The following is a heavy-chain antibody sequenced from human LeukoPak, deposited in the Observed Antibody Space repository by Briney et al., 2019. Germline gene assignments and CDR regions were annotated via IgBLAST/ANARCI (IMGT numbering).Heavy chain of an antibody. V-gene: IGHV3-23*01. J-gene: IGHJ4*02. CDR3: AKDLIQQQLVYFDY. CDR1: GFIFSSYA. Sequence: PGGSLRLSCAASGFIFSSYAMSWVRQAPGKGLEWVSAISGSGGSTYYADSVKGRFTISRDNSKNTLYLQMSSLRAEDTAVYYCAKDLIQQQLVYFDYWGQGTLVTVSS. CDR2: ISGSGGST. D-gene: IGHD6-13*01.